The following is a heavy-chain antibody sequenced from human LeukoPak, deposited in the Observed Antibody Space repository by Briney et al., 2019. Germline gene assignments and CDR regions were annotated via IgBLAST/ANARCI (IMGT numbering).Heavy chain of an antibody. CDR1: GGSISSGDYY. J-gene: IGHJ6*02. D-gene: IGHD2-15*01. CDR3: ARETVLKLLLLDYYYGMDV. CDR2: IYYSGST. V-gene: IGHV4-30-4*01. Sequence: SETLSLTCTVSGGSISSGDYYWSWIRQPPGKGLEWIGYIYYSGSTYYNLSLKSRVTISVDTSKNQFSLKLSSVTAADTAVYYCARETVLKLLLLDYYYGMDVWGQGTTVTVSS.